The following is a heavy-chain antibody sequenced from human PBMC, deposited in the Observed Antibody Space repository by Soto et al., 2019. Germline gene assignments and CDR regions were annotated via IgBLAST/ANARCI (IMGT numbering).Heavy chain of an antibody. CDR2: INPGGGST. D-gene: IGHD6-19*01. V-gene: IGHV1-46*01. J-gene: IGHJ4*02. Sequence: ASVKVSCKSSGYTFTSYYMHWVRQAPGQGLEWMGIINPGGGSTSYAQKFQGRVTMTRDTSTSTVYMELSSLRSEDTAVYYCARQYSSWWPSGEIDYWGQGTLVTVSS. CDR3: ARQYSSWWPSGEIDY. CDR1: GYTFTSYY.